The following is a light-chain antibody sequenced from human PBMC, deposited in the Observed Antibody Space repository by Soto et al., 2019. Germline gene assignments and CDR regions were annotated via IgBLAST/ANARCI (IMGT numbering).Light chain of an antibody. J-gene: IGKJ5*01. Sequence: EIVLTQSPGTLSLSPGERATLSCRASQTVSSFYLAWYQQKPGQAPRLLIYGVSSRATGIPDRFSGSGSGTDFTPTISRLEPEDFAVYFCQQYGGSPPITFGQGTRLEIK. V-gene: IGKV3-20*01. CDR1: QTVSSFY. CDR3: QQYGGSPPIT. CDR2: GVS.